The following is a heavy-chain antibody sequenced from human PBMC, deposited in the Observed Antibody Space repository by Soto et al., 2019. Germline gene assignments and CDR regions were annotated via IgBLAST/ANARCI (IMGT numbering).Heavy chain of an antibody. V-gene: IGHV5-51*01. CDR3: ARLGRYCSGGSCYRLNWFDP. D-gene: IGHD2-15*01. CDR2: IYPGDSDT. CDR1: GYSFTSYW. J-gene: IGHJ5*02. Sequence: GESLKISCKGSGYSFTSYWIGWVRQMPGKGLEWMGIIYPGDSDTRYSPSFQGQVTISADKSISTAYLPWSSLKASDTAMYYCARLGRYCSGGSCYRLNWFDPWGQGTLVTVSS.